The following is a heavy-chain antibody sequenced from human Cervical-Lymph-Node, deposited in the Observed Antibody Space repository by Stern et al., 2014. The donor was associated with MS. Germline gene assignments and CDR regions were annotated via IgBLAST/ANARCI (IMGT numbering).Heavy chain of an antibody. CDR1: GLTFSTSV. Sequence: DQLVESGGGVVQPGRSLRLSCVASGLTFSTSVMHWVRQAPGKGLEWVAVLWNDGSKEHFTESVKGRFSTSRDTAKNTLHLQMSSLRAEDTAVYFCATSTASDAFDIWGQGTLVTVSS. V-gene: IGHV3-33*01. J-gene: IGHJ3*02. CDR2: LWNDGSKE. D-gene: IGHD2/OR15-2a*01. CDR3: ATSTASDAFDI.